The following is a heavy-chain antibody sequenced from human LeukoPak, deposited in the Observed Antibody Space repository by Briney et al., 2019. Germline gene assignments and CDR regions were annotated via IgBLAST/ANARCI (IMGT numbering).Heavy chain of an antibody. CDR1: GFTFSSYW. J-gene: IGHJ6*03. D-gene: IGHD5-18*01. CDR2: INSDGSST. Sequence: GGSLRLSCAASGFTFSSYWMHWVRQAPGKGLVWVSRINSDGSSTSYADSVKGRFTISRDNAKNTLYLQMNGLRAEDTAVYYCARKTGYSYGFYYYYYMDVWGKGTTVTISS. CDR3: ARKTGYSYGFYYYYYMDV. V-gene: IGHV3-74*01.